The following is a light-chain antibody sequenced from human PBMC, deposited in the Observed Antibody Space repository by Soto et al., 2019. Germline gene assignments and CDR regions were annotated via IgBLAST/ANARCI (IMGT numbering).Light chain of an antibody. Sequence: QSVLTQPASVSGSPGQSITISCTGTSSVVGAYDFVSWYQQHPDKAPKLMIYEVSNRPSGVSHRFSGSKSVNTATLTISGLQAEYEADYYCSSYTTSSTRVFGTGTEVTDL. V-gene: IGLV2-14*03. CDR3: SSYTTSSTRV. J-gene: IGLJ1*01. CDR1: SSVVGAYDF. CDR2: EVS.